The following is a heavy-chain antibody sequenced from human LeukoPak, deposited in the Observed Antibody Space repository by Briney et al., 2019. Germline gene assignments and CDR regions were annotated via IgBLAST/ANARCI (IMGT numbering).Heavy chain of an antibody. D-gene: IGHD5-18*01. CDR3: AVGYSYGYVIDY. CDR1: GYTFNSFG. V-gene: IGHV3-30*02. J-gene: IGHJ4*02. CDR2: IQSDGKQE. Sequence: GGSLRLSCATSGYTFNSFGMHWVRQAPGKGLEWVSFIQSDGKQEHYADSVKGRFTISGDNSKKMVYLQMDSLRAEDTAVYYCAVGYSYGYVIDYWGQGTLVTVSS.